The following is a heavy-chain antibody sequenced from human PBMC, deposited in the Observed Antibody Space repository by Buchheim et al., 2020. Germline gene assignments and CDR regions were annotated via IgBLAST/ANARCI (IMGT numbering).Heavy chain of an antibody. J-gene: IGHJ4*02. V-gene: IGHV1-2*06. CDR1: GYTFTGYY. CDR3: ARGGATIFGVVTPTFPFDY. D-gene: IGHD3-3*01. CDR2: INPNSGGT. Sequence: QVQLVQSGAEVKKPGASVKVSCKASGYTFTGYYMHWVRQAPGQGLEWMGRINPNSGGTNYAQQFQGRVTMTRDTSISTAYMELSRLRSDDTAVYYCARGGATIFGVVTPTFPFDYWGQGTL.